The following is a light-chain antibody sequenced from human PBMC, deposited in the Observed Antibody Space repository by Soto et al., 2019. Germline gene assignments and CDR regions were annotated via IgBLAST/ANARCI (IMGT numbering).Light chain of an antibody. Sequence: QSVLTQPPSVSGSPGQSVTISCTGTSSDVGGYNYVSWYQQHPGKAPKLLIYEVSKRPSGVPDRFFGSKSGNTASLTISGLQAEDEADYYCISYTTSSTRVFGNGTKVTV. CDR2: EVS. CDR1: SSDVGGYNY. J-gene: IGLJ1*01. CDR3: ISYTTSSTRV. V-gene: IGLV2-11*01.